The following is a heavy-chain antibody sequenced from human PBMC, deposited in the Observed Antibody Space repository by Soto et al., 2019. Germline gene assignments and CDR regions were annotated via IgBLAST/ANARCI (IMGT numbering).Heavy chain of an antibody. CDR3: ARVGRYYDIWTGYWRGGMDV. J-gene: IGHJ6*02. Sequence: ASVKVSCKASGYTFTSYGISWVRQAPGQGLEWMGWISAYNGNTNYAQKLQGRVTMTTDTSTSTAYMELRSLRSDDTAVYYCARVGRYYDIWTGYWRGGMDVWGQGTTVTVSS. V-gene: IGHV1-18*01. CDR2: ISAYNGNT. CDR1: GYTFTSYG. D-gene: IGHD3-9*01.